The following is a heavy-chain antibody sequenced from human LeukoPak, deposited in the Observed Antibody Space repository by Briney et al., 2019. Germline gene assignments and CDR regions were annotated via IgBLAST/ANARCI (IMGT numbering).Heavy chain of an antibody. CDR3: TTLFDYGDQFDY. Sequence: PGGSLRLSCAASGFTFSGSAMHWVRQASGEGLEWVGRIRSKANSYATAYAASVKGRFTISRDDSKNTAYLQMNSLKTEDTAVYYCTTLFDYGDQFDYWGQGTLVTVSS. D-gene: IGHD4-17*01. CDR1: GFTFSGSA. V-gene: IGHV3-73*01. CDR2: IRSKANSYAT. J-gene: IGHJ4*02.